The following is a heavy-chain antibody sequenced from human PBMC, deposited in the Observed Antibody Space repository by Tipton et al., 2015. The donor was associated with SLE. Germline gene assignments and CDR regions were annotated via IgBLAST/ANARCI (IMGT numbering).Heavy chain of an antibody. D-gene: IGHD6-19*01. J-gene: IGHJ6*02. CDR1: GGSISSSSYY. CDR2: IYYSGST. V-gene: IGHV4-39*01. CDR3: ARHHGSGWLYGLDV. Sequence: TLSLTCTVSGGSISSSSYYWGWIRQPPGKGLEWIGSIYYSGSTYYNPSLKSRVTISVDTSKNHFSLKLSSVTAADTAVYYCARHHGSGWLYGLDVWGQGTTVTVSS.